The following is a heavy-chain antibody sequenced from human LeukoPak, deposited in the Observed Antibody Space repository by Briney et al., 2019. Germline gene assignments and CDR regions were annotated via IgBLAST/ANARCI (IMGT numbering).Heavy chain of an antibody. V-gene: IGHV4-4*02. CDR3: ARFSGARFDY. CDR2: IYHSGST. CDR1: GGSISSSNW. Sequence: SETLSLTCAVSGGSISSSNWWSWVRQPPGKGLEWIGEIYHSGSTNYNPSLKSRVTISVDTSKNQFSLKLSSVTAADTAVYYCARFSGARFDYWGQGTLVTVSS. J-gene: IGHJ4*02. D-gene: IGHD3-3*02.